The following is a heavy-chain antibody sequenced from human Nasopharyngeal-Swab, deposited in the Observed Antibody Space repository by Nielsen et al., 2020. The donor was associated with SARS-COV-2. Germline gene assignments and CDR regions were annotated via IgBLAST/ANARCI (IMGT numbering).Heavy chain of an antibody. CDR2: ISWDGGST. Sequence: GGSLRLSRAASGFTFDDYTMHWVRQAPGKGLEWVSLISWDGGSTYYADSVKGRFTISRDNSKNSLYLQMNSLRAEDTAVYYCARDLYRQQWPLYNYYGMDVWGQGTTVTVSS. D-gene: IGHD6-19*01. CDR1: GFTFDDYT. V-gene: IGHV3-43*01. J-gene: IGHJ6*02. CDR3: ARDLYRQQWPLYNYYGMDV.